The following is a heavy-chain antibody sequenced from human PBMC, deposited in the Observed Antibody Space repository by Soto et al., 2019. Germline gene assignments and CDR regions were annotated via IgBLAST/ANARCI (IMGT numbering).Heavy chain of an antibody. CDR3: AGGVRASPDTPYDAFDI. J-gene: IGHJ3*02. Sequence: QVQLVQSGAEVKQPGASVKVSCKASGYSFTNYAIHWVRQAPGQRPEWMGWINTGNGKTKYSEEFQGRVTIIRDTPATTAYMELTGLRFEDTAVYYCAGGVRASPDTPYDAFDIWGQGTMVTVSS. CDR2: INTGNGKT. CDR1: GYSFTNYA. V-gene: IGHV1-3*04.